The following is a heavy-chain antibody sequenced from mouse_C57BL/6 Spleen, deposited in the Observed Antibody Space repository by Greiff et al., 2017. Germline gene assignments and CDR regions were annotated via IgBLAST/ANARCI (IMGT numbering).Heavy chain of an antibody. J-gene: IGHJ4*01. V-gene: IGHV1-72*01. Sequence: VQLQQPGAELVKPGASVKLSCKASGYTFTSYWMHWVKQRPGRGLEWIGRIDPNSGGTKYNEKFKSKATLTVDKPSSTAYMQLSSLTSEDSAVYYCARIYYGNYERSFGYAMDYWGQGTSVTVSS. CDR2: IDPNSGGT. CDR3: ARIYYGNYERSFGYAMDY. CDR1: GYTFTSYW. D-gene: IGHD2-1*01.